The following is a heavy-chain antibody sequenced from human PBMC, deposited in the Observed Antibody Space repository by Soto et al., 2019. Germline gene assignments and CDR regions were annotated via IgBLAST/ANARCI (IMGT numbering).Heavy chain of an antibody. CDR3: ATEVAGTHWYFDL. J-gene: IGHJ2*01. D-gene: IGHD1-26*01. CDR2: LYESGST. CDR1: GGSISGSTSHY. V-gene: IGHV4-4*02. Sequence: SETLSLTCAVSGGSISGSTSHYWSWVRQPPGNRLEWIGDLYESGSTNYNPSLTSRVTISMDKPKNHLSLKVTPVTAADTALHYSATEVAGTHWYFDLWGRGTLVTVS.